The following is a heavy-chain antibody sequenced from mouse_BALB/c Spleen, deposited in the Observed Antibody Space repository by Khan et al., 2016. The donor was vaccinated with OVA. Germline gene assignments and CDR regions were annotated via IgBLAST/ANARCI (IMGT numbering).Heavy chain of an antibody. V-gene: IGHV5-9*02. CDR1: GFAFSSYD. CDR2: ISGTGIYT. D-gene: IGHD2-10*01. CDR3: SRPSYYGNPWFTY. Sequence: EVELVESGGDLVKPGGSLKLSCAPSGFAFSSYDMSWVRQTPEKRLEWVATISGTGIYTFYPDSVKGRFTISRDNARNTLYLQMSSLRYEDTAWYYCSRPSYYGNPWFTYWGQGTLVTVSA. J-gene: IGHJ3*01.